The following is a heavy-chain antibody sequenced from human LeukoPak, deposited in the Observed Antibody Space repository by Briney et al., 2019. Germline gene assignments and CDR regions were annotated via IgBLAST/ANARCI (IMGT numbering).Heavy chain of an antibody. CDR1: GYTFTSYY. Sequence: ASVKVSCKASGYTFTSYYMHWVRQAPVQGLEWMGIINPSGGSTSYAQKFQGRVTMTRDTSTSTVYMELSSLRSEDTAVYYCARENGTYYFDYWGQGTLVTVSS. V-gene: IGHV1-46*01. CDR3: ARENGTYYFDY. D-gene: IGHD1-26*01. CDR2: INPSGGST. J-gene: IGHJ4*02.